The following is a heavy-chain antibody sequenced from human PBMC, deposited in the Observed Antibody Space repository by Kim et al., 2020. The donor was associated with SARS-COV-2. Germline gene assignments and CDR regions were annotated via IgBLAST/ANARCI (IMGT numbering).Heavy chain of an antibody. CDR2: MNPNSGNT. D-gene: IGHD6-19*01. CDR1: GYTFTSYD. V-gene: IGHV1-8*01. CDR3: ASLQYSSGWYSNPDQLLEYYFDY. J-gene: IGHJ4*02. Sequence: ASVKVSCKASGYTFTSYDINWVRQATGQGLEWMGWMNPNSGNTGYAQKFQGRVTMTRNTSISTAYMELSSLRSEDTAVYYCASLQYSSGWYSNPDQLLEYYFDYWGQGTLVTVSS.